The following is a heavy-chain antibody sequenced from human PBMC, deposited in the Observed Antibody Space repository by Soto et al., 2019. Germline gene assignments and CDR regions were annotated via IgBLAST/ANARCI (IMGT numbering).Heavy chain of an antibody. J-gene: IGHJ4*02. V-gene: IGHV1-18*01. CDR1: GYTFVNYG. Sequence: QVQLVQSGAEVKKPGASVKVSCKASGYTFVNYGISWVRQAPGQGLEWMGWISAHNGNTNNAQKFQGRVTMTTDTLRSTAHMELRSLRSDDTAVYYCARDYSESSGYPEEDWGQGTLVTVSS. CDR3: ARDYSESSGYPEED. CDR2: ISAHNGNT. D-gene: IGHD3-22*01.